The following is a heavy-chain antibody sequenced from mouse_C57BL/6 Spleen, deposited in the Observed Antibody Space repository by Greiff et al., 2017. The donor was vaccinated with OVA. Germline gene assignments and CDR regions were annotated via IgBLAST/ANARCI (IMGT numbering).Heavy chain of an antibody. J-gene: IGHJ2*01. CDR1: GYAFSSSW. CDR3: ASRDYYGSSSFDY. Sequence: QVQLQQSGPELVKPGASVKISCKASGYAFSSSWMNWVKQRPGKGLEWIGRIYPGDGDTNYNGKFKGKATLTADKASSTAYMQLSSLTSEDSAVYFGASRDYYGSSSFDYWGQGTTLTVSS. V-gene: IGHV1-82*01. D-gene: IGHD1-1*01. CDR2: IYPGDGDT.